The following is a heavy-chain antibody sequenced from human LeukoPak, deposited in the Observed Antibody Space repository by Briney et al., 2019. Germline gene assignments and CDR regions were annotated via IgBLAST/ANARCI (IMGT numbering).Heavy chain of an antibody. CDR1: GGSISSSSYY. D-gene: IGHD1-1*01. Sequence: SETLSLTCTVSGGSISSSSYYWGWIRQPPGKGLEWIGSIYYSGSTNYNPSLKSRVTISVDTSKNQFSLKLSSVTAADTAVYYCARGFLSPTTYYFDYWGQGTLVTVSS. V-gene: IGHV4-39*07. CDR3: ARGFLSPTTYYFDY. CDR2: IYYSGST. J-gene: IGHJ4*02.